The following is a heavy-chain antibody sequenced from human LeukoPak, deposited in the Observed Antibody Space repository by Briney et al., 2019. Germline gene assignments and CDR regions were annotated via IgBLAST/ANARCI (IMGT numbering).Heavy chain of an antibody. CDR3: ARDNVAAAGSSPTPFDY. D-gene: IGHD6-13*01. J-gene: IGHJ4*02. CDR1: GGSFSGYY. Sequence: SETLSLTCAVYGGSFSGYYWSWIRQPRGKGLEWIGEINHSGSTNYNPSLKSRVTISVDTSKNQLSLKLSSVTAADTAVYYCARDNVAAAGSSPTPFDYWGQGTLVTVSS. CDR2: INHSGST. V-gene: IGHV4-34*01.